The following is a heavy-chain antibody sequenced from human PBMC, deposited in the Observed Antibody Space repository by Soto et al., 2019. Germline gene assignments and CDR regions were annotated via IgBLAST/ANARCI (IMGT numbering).Heavy chain of an antibody. CDR3: ARGKIWWLLSTYYYYMDV. V-gene: IGHV4-59*01. CDR2: IYYSGST. Sequence: QVQLQESGPGLVKPSETLSLTCTVSGGSISSYYWSWIRQLPGKGLEWIGYIYYSGSTNYNPSLKRRVTISVDTSKNQFSLKLSSVTAADTAVYYCARGKIWWLLSTYYYYMDVWGKGTTVTVSS. J-gene: IGHJ6*03. D-gene: IGHD3-3*01. CDR1: GGSISSYY.